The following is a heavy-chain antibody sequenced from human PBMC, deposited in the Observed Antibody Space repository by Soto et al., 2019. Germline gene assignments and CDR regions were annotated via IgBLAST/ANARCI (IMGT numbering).Heavy chain of an antibody. CDR2: ISPDGNEK. V-gene: IGHV3-7*01. Sequence: QLGGSLRLSCAASGFIYSNFWMDWVRQVPGKGLEWVANISPDGNEKHYVDSVKGRFTISRDNAKNSLYLQMNSLTAEDSALYYCSRSLDSWGQGTRVTVSS. CDR3: SRSLDS. CDR1: GFIYSNFW. J-gene: IGHJ4*02.